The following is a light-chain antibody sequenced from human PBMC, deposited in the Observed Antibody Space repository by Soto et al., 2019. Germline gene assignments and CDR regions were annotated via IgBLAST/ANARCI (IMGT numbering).Light chain of an antibody. CDR3: SSYASSSTYV. CDR1: SSDVGGYNY. J-gene: IGLJ1*01. Sequence: QAVRTPPASVSGSPGQSITISSTGTSSDVGGYNYVSWYQQHPGKAPKLMIYEVSNRPSGVSNRFSGSKSGNTASLTISGLQAEDEADYYCSSYASSSTYVFGTGTKVTVL. V-gene: IGLV2-14*01. CDR2: EVS.